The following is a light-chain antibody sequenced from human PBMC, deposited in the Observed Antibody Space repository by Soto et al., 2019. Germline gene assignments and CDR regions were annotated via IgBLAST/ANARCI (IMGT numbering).Light chain of an antibody. Sequence: EVVLTQSPGTLSLSPGERATLSCRALQNVYINSLAWYQQRPGQTPRLLIYGASTRAAAIPDRFSGSGSGADCALSIDGLEPEDFAIYYCQQYGDSPLTFGPGTRVD. J-gene: IGKJ3*01. V-gene: IGKV3-20*01. CDR2: GAS. CDR3: QQYGDSPLT. CDR1: QNVYINS.